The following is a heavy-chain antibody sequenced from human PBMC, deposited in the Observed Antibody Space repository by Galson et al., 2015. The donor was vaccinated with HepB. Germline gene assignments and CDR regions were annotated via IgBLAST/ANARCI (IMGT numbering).Heavy chain of an antibody. Sequence: ETLSLTCVVSGGSISSTTDYWGWIRQPPGKGLEWIGSIYYSGSTYYNPSLKSRVTISINTSKNQFSLKLSLVTAADTAVYYCARQVGRFDYWGQGTLVTVSS. D-gene: IGHD1-26*01. CDR2: IYYSGST. CDR1: GGSISSTTDY. V-gene: IGHV4-39*01. J-gene: IGHJ4*02. CDR3: ARQVGRFDY.